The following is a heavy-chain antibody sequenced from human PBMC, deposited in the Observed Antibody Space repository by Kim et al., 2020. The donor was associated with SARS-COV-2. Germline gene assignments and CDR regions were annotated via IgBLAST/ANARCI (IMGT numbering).Heavy chain of an antibody. J-gene: IGHJ5*02. V-gene: IGHV1-69*01. CDR2: ISLSCGTA. CDR3: ARGGYCSGGSCFWFDP. Sequence: GLSGRGGISLSCGTANYAQKCQGRVTITADESTSTAYMELSSMRSEDTAVYYCARGGYCSGGSCFWFDPWGQGTLVTVSS. D-gene: IGHD2-15*01.